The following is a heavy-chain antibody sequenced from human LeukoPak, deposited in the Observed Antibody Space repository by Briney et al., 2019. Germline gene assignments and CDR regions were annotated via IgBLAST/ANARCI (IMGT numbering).Heavy chain of an antibody. CDR3: AKVLDYCDGGTCYNSGMDS. CDR1: GFTFNLYS. Sequence: SGGSLRLSCLASGFTFNLYSMHWVRQAPGKGLEVVSVISSDGVYTYYAYSVKGRFTISRDNSKNTVYLQMSSLGADDTAVYYCAKVLDYCDGGTCYNSGMDSWGQGTLVTVSS. J-gene: IGHJ4*02. CDR2: ISSDGVYT. D-gene: IGHD2-15*01. V-gene: IGHV3-64D*08.